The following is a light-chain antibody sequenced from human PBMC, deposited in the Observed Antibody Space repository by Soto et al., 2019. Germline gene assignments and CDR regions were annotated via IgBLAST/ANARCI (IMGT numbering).Light chain of an antibody. CDR1: SSDVGGYNR. V-gene: IGLV2-18*02. Sequence: QSALTQPPSVSGSPGQSVAIPCTGTSSDVGGYNRVSWYQQPPGKAPKLLIYDVSNRPSGGSTRFSGSKSGNTASLTISGLQAEDEADYYCTSYASSSAYVFGPGTKLTVL. CDR2: DVS. CDR3: TSYASSSAYV. J-gene: IGLJ1*01.